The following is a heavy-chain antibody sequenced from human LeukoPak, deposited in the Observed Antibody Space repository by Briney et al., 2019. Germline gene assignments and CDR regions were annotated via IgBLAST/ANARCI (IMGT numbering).Heavy chain of an antibody. CDR2: IWNDGSDK. CDR1: GFTFSHYG. J-gene: IGHJ4*02. Sequence: PGRSLRLSCVASGFTFSHYGMHWVRQSPGKGLEWVAVIWNDGSDKYYGDSVKGRFTISRDNSRNTVYLNMDSLRAEDTARYYCAEDAQRGFDYSNSLEYWGQGTLVTVS. V-gene: IGHV3-33*06. D-gene: IGHD4-11*01. CDR3: AEDAQRGFDYSNSLEY.